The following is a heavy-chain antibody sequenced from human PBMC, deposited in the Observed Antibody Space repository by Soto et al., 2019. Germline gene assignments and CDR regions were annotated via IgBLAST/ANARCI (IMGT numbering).Heavy chain of an antibody. CDR1: GYSISSGYY. CDR3: ARFRRDYGDYFDY. V-gene: IGHV4-38-2*02. D-gene: IGHD4-17*01. CDR2: IYHSGST. J-gene: IGHJ4*02. Sequence: SETLSLTCTVSGYSISSGYYWGWIRQPPGKGLEWIGSIYHSGSTYYNPSLKSRVTISVDTSKNQFSLKLSSVTAADTAVYYCARFRRDYGDYFDYWGQGTLVTVSS.